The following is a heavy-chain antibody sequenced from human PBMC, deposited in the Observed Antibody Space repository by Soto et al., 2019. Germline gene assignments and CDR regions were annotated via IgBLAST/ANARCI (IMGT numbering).Heavy chain of an antibody. CDR1: GGSFSGYY. CDR3: AREDSYGFQREY. V-gene: IGHV4-34*01. Sequence: SEPLSLTFAVYGGSFSGYYWSWIRQPPGKGLEWIGEINHSGSTNYNPSLKSRVTISVDTSKNQFSLKLSSVTAADTAVYYCAREDSYGFQREYWGQGTMLTVS. CDR2: INHSGST. J-gene: IGHJ4*02. D-gene: IGHD5-18*01.